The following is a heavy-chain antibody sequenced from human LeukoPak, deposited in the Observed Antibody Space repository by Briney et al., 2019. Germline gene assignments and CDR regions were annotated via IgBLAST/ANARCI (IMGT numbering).Heavy chain of an antibody. V-gene: IGHV1-2*02. Sequence: ASVKVSCKASGYTFTGYYMHWVRQAPGQGLEWMGWINPNSGGTNYAQKFQGRVTMTRDTSISTAYMELSRLRSDDTAVYYCARDGIGVERRWRYYYYYYMDVWGKGTTVTVSS. CDR1: GYTFTGYY. CDR2: INPNSGGT. J-gene: IGHJ6*03. D-gene: IGHD1-1*01. CDR3: ARDGIGVERRWRYYYYYYMDV.